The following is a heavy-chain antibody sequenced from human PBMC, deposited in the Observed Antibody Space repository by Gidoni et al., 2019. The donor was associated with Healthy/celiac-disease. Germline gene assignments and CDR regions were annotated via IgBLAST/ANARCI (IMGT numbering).Heavy chain of an antibody. D-gene: IGHD5-12*01. J-gene: IGHJ4*02. CDR3: ARDLRWSLVATITAFDY. CDR2: ISSSSSYI. V-gene: IGHV3-21*01. CDR1: DFTFSRYS. Sequence: EVQLVESGGGLVKPGGSLRLSCPASDFTFSRYSMNWVRQAPGKGLEWVSSISSSSSYIYYADSVKGRFTISRDNAKNSLYLQMNSLRAEDTAVYYCARDLRWSLVATITAFDYWGQGTLVTVSS.